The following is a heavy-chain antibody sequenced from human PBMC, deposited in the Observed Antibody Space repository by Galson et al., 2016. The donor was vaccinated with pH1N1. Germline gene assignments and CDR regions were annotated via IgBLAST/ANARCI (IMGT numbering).Heavy chain of an antibody. CDR1: GYSLTNYW. V-gene: IGHV5-51*01. J-gene: IGHJ4*02. D-gene: IGHD3-9*01. CDR2: IYLSDSHT. Sequence: QSGAEVKEPGESLRISCEGFGYSLTNYWIVWVRQMPGKGLEWMGIIYLSDSHTTYSPSFQGQVTISADKSISTAYLERSSLKASDTATYYCASTRPQFRYFDWQKPHSFDYWGQGTLVTVSS. CDR3: ASTRPQFRYFDWQKPHSFDY.